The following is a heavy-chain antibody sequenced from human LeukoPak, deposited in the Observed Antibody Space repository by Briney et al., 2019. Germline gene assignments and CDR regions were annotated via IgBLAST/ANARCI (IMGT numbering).Heavy chain of an antibody. CDR3: ARQRDYSSGPFFDY. J-gene: IGHJ4*02. CDR1: GDTISTSFYY. Sequence: SETLSLTCTVSGDTISTSFYYWDWIRQPPGKGLEWIGGIFHSGTTYYNPSLKSRVTMSVDTSKNQFSLKLSSVTAADTAVYYCARQRDYSSGPFFDYWGQGTLVTVSS. CDR2: IFHSGTT. V-gene: IGHV4-39*01. D-gene: IGHD6-19*01.